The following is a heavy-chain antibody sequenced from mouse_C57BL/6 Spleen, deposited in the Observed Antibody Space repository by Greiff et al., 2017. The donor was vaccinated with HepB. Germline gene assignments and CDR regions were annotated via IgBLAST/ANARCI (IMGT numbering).Heavy chain of an antibody. V-gene: IGHV14-4*01. J-gene: IGHJ2*01. CDR1: GFNIKDDY. Sequence: VQLQQSGAELVRPGASVKLSCTASGFNIKDDYMHWVKQRPEQGLEWIGWIDPEKGDTEYASKFQGKATITADTSSNTAYLQLSSLTSEDPAVYYCTTATVVARYFDYWGQGTTLTVSS. CDR2: IDPEKGDT. CDR3: TTATVVARYFDY. D-gene: IGHD1-1*01.